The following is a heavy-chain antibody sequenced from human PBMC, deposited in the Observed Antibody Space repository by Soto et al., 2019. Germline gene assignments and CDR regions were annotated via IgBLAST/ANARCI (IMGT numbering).Heavy chain of an antibody. CDR2: IIPIPDIT. CDR1: GGTFSTYI. Sequence: QVQLVQSGAEVRKPGSSVKVSCKAPGGTFSTYIISWVRQAPGQGLEWMGRIIPIPDITNYAQKFQGRVTVTADRSTSTAYMELTSLKSEDTAVYYCARERITTRGDAFDLWGQGPRVTVSS. V-gene: IGHV1-69*08. CDR3: ARERITTRGDAFDL. D-gene: IGHD3-3*01. J-gene: IGHJ3*01.